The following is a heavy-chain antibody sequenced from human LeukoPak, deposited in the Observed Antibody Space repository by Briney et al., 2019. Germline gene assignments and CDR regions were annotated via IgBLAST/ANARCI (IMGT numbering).Heavy chain of an antibody. J-gene: IGHJ4*02. D-gene: IGHD3-16*02. Sequence: GASVKVSCKASGYTFTGYYMHWVRQAPGQGLEWMGWINPNSGGTNYAQKFQGRVTMTRDTSISTAYMELSRLRSDDTAVYYCARVLPYDYVWGSYRHFDYWGQGTLVTVSS. CDR1: GYTFTGYY. V-gene: IGHV1-2*02. CDR2: INPNSGGT. CDR3: ARVLPYDYVWGSYRHFDY.